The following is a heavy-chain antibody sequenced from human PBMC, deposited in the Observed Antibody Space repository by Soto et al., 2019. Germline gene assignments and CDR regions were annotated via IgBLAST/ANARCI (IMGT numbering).Heavy chain of an antibody. CDR1: GYTFTSYD. CDR2: MNPNSGNT. Sequence: GASVKVSCKASGYTFTSYDINWVRQATGQGLEWMGWMNPNSGNTGYAQKFQGRITMTRNTSISTAYMELSSLRSEDTAVYYCAREQQLVLSPHFDYWGQVTLVTVSS. V-gene: IGHV1-8*01. J-gene: IGHJ4*02. CDR3: AREQQLVLSPHFDY. D-gene: IGHD6-13*01.